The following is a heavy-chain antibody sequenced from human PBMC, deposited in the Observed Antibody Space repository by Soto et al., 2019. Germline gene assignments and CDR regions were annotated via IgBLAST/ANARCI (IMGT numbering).Heavy chain of an antibody. Sequence: QVQLVQSGAEVKKTGASVRVSCKASGYSFTRYGISWVRQAPGQGLEWMGWISAYNGHTNYAQKLQGRVTMPTDTSTSTAYMELRRLRSDDTAVYYCARQQWLYYYFGMDVWGQGTTVTGSS. V-gene: IGHV1-18*01. CDR2: ISAYNGHT. J-gene: IGHJ6*02. CDR3: ARQQWLYYYFGMDV. CDR1: GYSFTRYG. D-gene: IGHD6-19*01.